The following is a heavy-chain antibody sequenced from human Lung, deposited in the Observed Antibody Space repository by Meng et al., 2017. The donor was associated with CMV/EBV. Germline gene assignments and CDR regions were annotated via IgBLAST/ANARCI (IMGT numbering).Heavy chain of an antibody. CDR1: AGTFSSYA. CDR3: ARDRTGDCSSTSCYNYYYYYGMDV. V-gene: IGHV1-69*05. J-gene: IGHJ6*02. D-gene: IGHD2-2*02. CDR2: IIPIFGIA. Sequence: SXXVFXKASAGTFSSYAFSWVRQAPGQGLEWMGGIIPIFGIANYAQKFQGRVTVTTDESTSTAYMELSSLRSEDTALYYCARDRTGDCSSTSCYNYYYYYGMDVWXQGTTVTVSS.